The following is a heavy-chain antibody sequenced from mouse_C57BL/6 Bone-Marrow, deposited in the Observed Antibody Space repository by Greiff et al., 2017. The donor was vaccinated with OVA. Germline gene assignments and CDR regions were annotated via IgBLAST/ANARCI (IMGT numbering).Heavy chain of an antibody. CDR2: ISRGGAYL. J-gene: IGHJ3*01. Sequence: EVMLVESGAGLVKPGGSLTLSCAASGFTFSSSAMSWVRQTPEKRLEWVAYISRGGAYLSYADTVKGRFTSSRDNARNTLYLQMSSLKSEDTAMYYCTRDGYYWFAYWGKGTLVTVSA. V-gene: IGHV5-9-1*02. CDR3: TRDGYYWFAY. D-gene: IGHD2-3*01. CDR1: GFTFSSSA.